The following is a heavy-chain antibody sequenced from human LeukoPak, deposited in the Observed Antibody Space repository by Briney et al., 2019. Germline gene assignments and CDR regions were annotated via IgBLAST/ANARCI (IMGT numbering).Heavy chain of an antibody. CDR2: ISPGGSA. CDR1: GESFSDDY. D-gene: IGHD3-22*01. CDR3: ARGPYFYDDSALTWFDP. Sequence: PSETLSLTCAVYGESFSDDYWTWIRQPPGKGLEWIGEISPGGSANVNPSLKSRVSISVDTSKSHFFLNLTSVTAADTAGYYCARGPYFYDDSALTWFDPWSQGTLVTVSS. J-gene: IGHJ5*02. V-gene: IGHV4-34*01.